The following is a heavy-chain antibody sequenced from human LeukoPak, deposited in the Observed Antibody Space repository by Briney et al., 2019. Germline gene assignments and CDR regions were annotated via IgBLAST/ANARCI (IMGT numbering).Heavy chain of an antibody. CDR1: GFTFYDYA. V-gene: IGHV3-9*01. CDR2: ISWNSGSI. Sequence: PGGPLRLSCAASGFTFYDYAMHWVRQAPGKGLEWVSGISWNSGSIGYADSVKGRFTISRDNAKNSLYLQMNSLRAEDTALYYCAKVGTTVTVDYWGQGTLVTVSS. CDR3: AKVGTTVTVDY. D-gene: IGHD4-17*01. J-gene: IGHJ4*02.